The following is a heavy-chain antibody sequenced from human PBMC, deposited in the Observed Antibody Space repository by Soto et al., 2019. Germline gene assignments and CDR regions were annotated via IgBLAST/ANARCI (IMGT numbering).Heavy chain of an antibody. V-gene: IGHV4-4*07. CDR1: GGSINSYW. J-gene: IGHJ4*02. CDR3: ARDIASYAYGEGY. CDR2: VYSSGTT. Sequence: SETLSLTGTVSGGSINSYWWSWIRQPAGKGLEWIGRVYSSGTTDYNPSLNSRATMSVETSKNQFSLKLSSVTAADTAVYYCARDIASYAYGEGYWGQGTLVTVSS. D-gene: IGHD2-21*01.